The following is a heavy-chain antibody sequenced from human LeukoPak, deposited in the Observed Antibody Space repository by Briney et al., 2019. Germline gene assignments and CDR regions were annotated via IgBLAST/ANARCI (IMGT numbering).Heavy chain of an antibody. Sequence: PSETLSLTCAVYGGSFSGYYWSWICQPPGKGLEWIGEINHSGSTNYNPSLKSRVTISVDTSKNQFSLKLSSVTAADTAVYYCARVGIPWLRFGLFDYWGQGTLVTVSS. CDR3: ARVGIPWLRFGLFDY. CDR2: INHSGST. CDR1: GGSFSGYY. V-gene: IGHV4-34*01. J-gene: IGHJ4*02. D-gene: IGHD5-12*01.